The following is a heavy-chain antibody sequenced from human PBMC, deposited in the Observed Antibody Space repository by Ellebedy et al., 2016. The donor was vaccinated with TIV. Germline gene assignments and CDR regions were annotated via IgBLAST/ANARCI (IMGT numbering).Heavy chain of an antibody. Sequence: AASVKVSCKASGYSLTDYAIQWVRQAPGQRLEWMGWINAGNGNTKYSPKFQGRVTFTRDTSASTAYMELSSLRSEDTAVYYCARTGRYFNPTDYYYYGMDVWGQGTTVTVSS. CDR3: ARTGRYFNPTDYYYYGMDV. D-gene: IGHD1-26*01. CDR1: GYSLTDYA. J-gene: IGHJ6*02. CDR2: INAGNGNT. V-gene: IGHV1-3*01.